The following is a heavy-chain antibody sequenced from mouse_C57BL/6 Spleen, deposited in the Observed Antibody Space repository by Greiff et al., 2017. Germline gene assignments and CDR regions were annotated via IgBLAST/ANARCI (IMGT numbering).Heavy chain of an antibody. D-gene: IGHD1-1*01. J-gene: IGHJ2*01. V-gene: IGHV14-1*01. CDR1: GFNIKDYY. Sequence: EVQLQQSGAELVRPGASVKLSCTASGFNIKDYYMHWVKQRPEQGLEWIGRIDPEDGDTEYAPKFQGKATMTADTSSNTAYLQLSSLTSEDTAVYYCTSSTTVAYFDYWGQGTTLTVSS. CDR3: TSSTTVAYFDY. CDR2: IDPEDGDT.